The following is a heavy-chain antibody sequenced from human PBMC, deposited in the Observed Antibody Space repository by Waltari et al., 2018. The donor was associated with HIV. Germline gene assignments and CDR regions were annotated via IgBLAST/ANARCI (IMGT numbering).Heavy chain of an antibody. CDR1: GGSISTVSSY. V-gene: IGHV4-39*01. J-gene: IGHJ4*02. CDR3: ARLVGYCSGDNCYSSPY. D-gene: IGHD2-15*01. CDR2: IYYSGST. Sequence: QLQLQESGPGLVKPSETLSLTCSVSGGSISTVSSYWAWIRQPPGKGLEWIGSIYYSGSTYYSPSLKSRVTMSLDTSKNQFSLNLNSVTAADTAVYYCARLVGYCSGDNCYSSPYWGQGTLVTVSS.